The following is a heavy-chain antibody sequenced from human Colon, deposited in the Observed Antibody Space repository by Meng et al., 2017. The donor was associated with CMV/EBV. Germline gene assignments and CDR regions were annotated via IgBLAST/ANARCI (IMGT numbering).Heavy chain of an antibody. CDR1: GFTFSSYS. V-gene: IGHV3-48*04. CDR2: ITGSGSII. J-gene: IGHJ6*02. CDR3: ARRGRFYYYGVDV. D-gene: IGHD3-16*01. Sequence: GGSLRLSCAASGFTFSSYSMTWVRQAPGKGLEWLAYITGSGSIIYYADSVKGRFTISRDNAKNSLYLKMDSLRVDDTAVYYCARRGRFYYYGVDVWGHGTTVTVSS.